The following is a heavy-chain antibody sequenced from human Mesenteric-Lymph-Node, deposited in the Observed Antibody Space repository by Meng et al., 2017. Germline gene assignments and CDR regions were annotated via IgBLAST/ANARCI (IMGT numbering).Heavy chain of an antibody. CDR1: GGSVSSGGYY. J-gene: IGHJ4*02. V-gene: IGHV4-31*03. D-gene: IGHD6-19*01. Sequence: QAQLQQYGPGLVKPSHTLSLTLTVSGGSVSSGGYYWTWIRQHPGKGLEWFWNIYYSGSTFYNPSLKRRVIISIDTSKNKFSLNLRSVTAADTAVYYCARVSSGWDYFDYWGQGTLVTVSS. CDR2: IYYSGST. CDR3: ARVSSGWDYFDY.